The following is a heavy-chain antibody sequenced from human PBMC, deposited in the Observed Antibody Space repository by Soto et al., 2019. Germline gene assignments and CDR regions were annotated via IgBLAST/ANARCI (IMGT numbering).Heavy chain of an antibody. CDR1: GFSFSSYG. CDR3: VAGQYFFDY. Sequence: QVQLVESGGGVVQPGRSLRLSCAASGFSFSSYGMHWVRQAPGKGLEWVAVISYDGSNKYYADSVKDRFTISRDNSKKTLCLQMNSLRADDTAVYYCVAGQYFFDYCGQGTLVTVSS. D-gene: IGHD6-19*01. J-gene: IGHJ4*02. CDR2: ISYDGSNK. V-gene: IGHV3-30*03.